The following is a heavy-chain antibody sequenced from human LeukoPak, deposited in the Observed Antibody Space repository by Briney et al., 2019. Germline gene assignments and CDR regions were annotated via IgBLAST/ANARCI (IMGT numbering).Heavy chain of an antibody. CDR2: TYTSGST. CDR1: GNSISSGDNY. V-gene: IGHV4-61*02. Sequence: SQTLSLTCTVSGNSISSGDNYWSWIRQPAGKGLEWIVRTYTSGSTNYNPSPKSRVTISVDTSKNQFSLKLSSVTAADTAVYYCARGTLGVVTQYYYYYYYMDVWGKGTTVTVSS. CDR3: ARGTLGVVTQYYYYYYYMDV. D-gene: IGHD3-3*01. J-gene: IGHJ6*03.